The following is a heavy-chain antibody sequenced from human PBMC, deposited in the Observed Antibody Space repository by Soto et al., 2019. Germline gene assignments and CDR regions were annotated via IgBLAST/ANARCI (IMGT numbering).Heavy chain of an antibody. CDR2: IIPIFGTA. CDR3: ARLLPMTTVEDWFDP. V-gene: IGHV1-69*14. J-gene: IGHJ5*02. Sequence: QVQLVQSGAEVKKPGSSVKVSCKASGGTFSSYAISWVRQAPGQGLEWMGGIIPIFGTANYAQKFQGRVTIXADISXXTAYMELSSLRSEDTAVYYCARLLPMTTVEDWFDPWGQGTLVTVSS. CDR1: GGTFSSYA. D-gene: IGHD4-4*01.